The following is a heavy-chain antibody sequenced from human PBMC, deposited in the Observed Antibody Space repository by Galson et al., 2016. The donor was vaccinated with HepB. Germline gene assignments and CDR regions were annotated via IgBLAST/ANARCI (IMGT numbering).Heavy chain of an antibody. CDR3: SRVSFQEPVRRGCWFDP. Sequence: ETLSLTCAVSGGSIRNSTWWTWVRQPPGKGLEWIGEIHQGGSTSYNPSLKSRVTISVDKSKNYFSLQMIYVTAADTAVYYCSRVSFQEPVRRGCWFDPWGQGTLVTVSS. D-gene: IGHD1-26*01. J-gene: IGHJ5*02. CDR1: GGSIRNSTW. CDR2: IHQGGST. V-gene: IGHV4-4*02.